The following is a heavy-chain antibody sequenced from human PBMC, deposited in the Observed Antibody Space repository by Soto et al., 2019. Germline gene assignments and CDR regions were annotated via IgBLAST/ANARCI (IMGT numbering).Heavy chain of an antibody. J-gene: IGHJ4*02. CDR1: GFTVSSNY. CDR2: IYSGGST. V-gene: IGHV3-66*01. D-gene: IGHD5-18*01. CDR3: ARVGVGQLWSSVDY. Sequence: EVQLVESGGGLVQPGGSLRLSCAASGFTVSSNYMSWVRQAPGKGLEWVSVIYSGGSTYYADSVKGRFTISRDNSKNTLYLQMNSLRAEDTAVYYCARVGVGQLWSSVDYWGQGTLVTVSS.